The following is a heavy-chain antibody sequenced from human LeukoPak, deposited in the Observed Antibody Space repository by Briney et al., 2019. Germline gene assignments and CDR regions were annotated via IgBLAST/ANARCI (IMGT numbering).Heavy chain of an antibody. Sequence: PSETLSLTCTVSGGSISSTSYYWGWIRQPPGKGPEWNGSIYYSGSIYYHPSLKSRVIISVDTSKSQFSLKLSSVTAADTAVYYCARHINYYYYYMDVWGKGTTVTVSS. J-gene: IGHJ6*03. D-gene: IGHD3-10*01. CDR3: ARHINYYYYYMDV. V-gene: IGHV4-39*01. CDR1: GGSISSTSYY. CDR2: IYYSGSI.